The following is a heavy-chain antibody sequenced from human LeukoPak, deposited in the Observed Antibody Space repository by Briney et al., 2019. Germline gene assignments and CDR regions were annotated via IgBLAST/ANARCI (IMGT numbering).Heavy chain of an antibody. CDR3: AREGYSSPFDY. CDR1: GFTFSSYG. D-gene: IGHD6-13*01. V-gene: IGHV3-33*01. Sequence: GRSLRLSCAASGFTFSSYGMHWVRQAPGKGLEWVAVIWYDGSNKYYADSVKGRFTISRDNSKNTLSLQMNSLRAEDTAVYYCAREGYSSPFDYWGQGTLLTVPS. CDR2: IWYDGSNK. J-gene: IGHJ4*02.